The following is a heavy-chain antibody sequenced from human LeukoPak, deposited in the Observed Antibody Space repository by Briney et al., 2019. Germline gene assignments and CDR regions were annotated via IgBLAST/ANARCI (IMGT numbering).Heavy chain of an antibody. CDR2: IYYSGST. Sequence: SETLSLTCTVSGGSISSYYWSWIRQPPGKGLEWIGYIYYSGSTNYNPSLKSRVTISVDTSKNQFSLKLSSVTAAGTAVYYCARHVSGSGSYYTHFDYWGQGTLVTVSS. J-gene: IGHJ4*02. V-gene: IGHV4-59*08. D-gene: IGHD3-10*01. CDR1: GGSISSYY. CDR3: ARHVSGSGSYYTHFDY.